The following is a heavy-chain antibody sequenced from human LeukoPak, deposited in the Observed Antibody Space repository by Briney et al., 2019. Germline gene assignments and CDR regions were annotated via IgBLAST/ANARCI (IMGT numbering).Heavy chain of an antibody. V-gene: IGHV1-69*05. CDR3: ARGSNGYSYDIDY. CDR1: GGTFSSYA. Sequence: GSSVKVSCKASGGTFSSYAISWVRQAPGQGLEWMGGIIPIFGTANYAQKFQGRVTMTRNTSISTAYMELSSLRSEDTAVYYCARGSNGYSYDIDYWGQGTLVTVSS. J-gene: IGHJ4*02. CDR2: IIPIFGTA. D-gene: IGHD5-18*01.